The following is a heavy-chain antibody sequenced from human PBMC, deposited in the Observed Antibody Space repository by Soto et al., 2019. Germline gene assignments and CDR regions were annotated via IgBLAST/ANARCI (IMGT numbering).Heavy chain of an antibody. J-gene: IGHJ3*02. CDR2: TYPGDSDA. Sequence: PGESLKISCKGSGYSFTTYWLAWVRQMPGKGLEYMGITYPGDSDARYSPSFQGQVTISADKSISTAYLQWTSLKASDTAIYYCARSRVSTPRLEDPFDIWGQGTMVTVSS. D-gene: IGHD5-12*01. CDR1: GYSFTTYW. CDR3: ARSRVSTPRLEDPFDI. V-gene: IGHV5-51*01.